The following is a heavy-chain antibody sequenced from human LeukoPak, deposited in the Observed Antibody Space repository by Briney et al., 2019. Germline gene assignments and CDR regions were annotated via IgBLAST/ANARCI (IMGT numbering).Heavy chain of an antibody. D-gene: IGHD1-26*01. CDR3: AKDRSAARVGATPTYYFDY. CDR2: ISGSGGST. V-gene: IGHV3-23*01. Sequence: GGSLRLSCAASGITFSSYAMNWVRQAPGEGLEWVSGISGSGGSTYYADSVKGRFTISRDNSKNTLYPQMNSLRAEDTAVYYCAKDRSAARVGATPTYYFDYWGQGTLVTVSS. J-gene: IGHJ4*02. CDR1: GITFSSYA.